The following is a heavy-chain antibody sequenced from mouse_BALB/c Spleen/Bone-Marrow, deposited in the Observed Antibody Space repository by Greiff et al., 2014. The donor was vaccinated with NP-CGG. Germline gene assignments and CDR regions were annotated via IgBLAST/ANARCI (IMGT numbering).Heavy chain of an antibody. J-gene: IGHJ3*01. Sequence: VQRVESGAELVRPGASVKLSCKASGYSSTSYWMNWVKRRPGHGLEWIGMIHPSDTETRLNQRFKDKATLTVDKSSSTAYMQLNSPTSEDSAVYYCARLEGNYGSTFAYWGQGTLVTVSA. CDR2: IHPSDTET. CDR3: ARLEGNYGSTFAY. V-gene: IGHV1-61*01. CDR1: GYSSTSYW. D-gene: IGHD1-1*01.